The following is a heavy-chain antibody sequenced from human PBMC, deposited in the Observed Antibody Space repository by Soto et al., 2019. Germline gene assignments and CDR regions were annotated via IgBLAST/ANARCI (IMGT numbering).Heavy chain of an antibody. CDR1: GYTFTSYA. CDR3: ARDPRDYGDYGHFDY. J-gene: IGHJ4*02. Sequence: QVQLVQSGAEVKKPGASVKVSCKASGYTFTSYAMHWVRQAPGQRLEWMGWINAGNGNTKYSQKFQGRVTITRDTSARTAYMELSSLRSEDTAVYYCARDPRDYGDYGHFDYWGQGTLVTVSS. D-gene: IGHD4-17*01. CDR2: INAGNGNT. V-gene: IGHV1-3*01.